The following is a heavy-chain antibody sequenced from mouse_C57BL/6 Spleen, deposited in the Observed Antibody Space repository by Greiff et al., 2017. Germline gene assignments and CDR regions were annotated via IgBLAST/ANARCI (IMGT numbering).Heavy chain of an antibody. CDR1: GYSITSGYY. V-gene: IGHV3-6*01. D-gene: IGHD2-4*01. CDR2: ISYDGSN. J-gene: IGHJ4*01. CDR3: ARDGGLRPDAMDY. Sequence: DVQLQESGPGLVKPSQSLSLTCSVTGYSITSGYYWNWIRQFPGNKLEWMGYISYDGSNNYNPSLKNRISITRDTSKNQFFLKLNSVTTEDTATYYCARDGGLRPDAMDYWGQGTSVTVSS.